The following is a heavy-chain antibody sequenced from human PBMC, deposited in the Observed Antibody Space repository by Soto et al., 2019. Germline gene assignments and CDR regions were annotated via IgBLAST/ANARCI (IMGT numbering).Heavy chain of an antibody. Sequence: PGGSLRLSCAASGFTFSTYAMSWVRQAPGKGLEWVSAISGSGSDTYHTDSVKGRFTISRDNSKNSLYLQMNSLRAEDTAVYYCAKDLIDYSNSYFDYWGQGTLVTVSS. CDR2: ISGSGSDT. V-gene: IGHV3-23*01. CDR3: AKDLIDYSNSYFDY. J-gene: IGHJ4*02. CDR1: GFTFSTYA. D-gene: IGHD4-4*01.